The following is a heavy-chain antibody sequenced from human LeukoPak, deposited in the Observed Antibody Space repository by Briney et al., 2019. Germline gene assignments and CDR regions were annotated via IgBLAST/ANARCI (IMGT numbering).Heavy chain of an antibody. Sequence: GGSLRLSCTASGFTVSSNYMSWVRQAPGKGLEWVSSISSSSSYIYYADSVKGRFTISRDNAKNSLYLQMNSLRAEDTAVYYCARLGYCSGGSCGGMDVWGQGTTVTVSS. CDR3: ARLGYCSGGSCGGMDV. CDR1: GFTVSSNY. CDR2: ISSSSSYI. J-gene: IGHJ6*02. V-gene: IGHV3-21*01. D-gene: IGHD2-15*01.